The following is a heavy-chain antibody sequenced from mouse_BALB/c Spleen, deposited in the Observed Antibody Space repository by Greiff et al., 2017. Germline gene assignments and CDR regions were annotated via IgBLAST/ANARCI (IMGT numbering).Heavy chain of an antibody. V-gene: IGHV5-12-2*01. CDR3: ARHLYYYGSSSHAMDY. D-gene: IGHD1-1*01. Sequence: EVKVIESGGGLVQPGGSLKLSCAASGFTFSSYTMSWVRQTPEKRLEWVAYISNGGGSTYYPDTVKGRFTISRDNAKNTLYLQMSSLKSEDTAMYYCARHLYYYGSSSHAMDYWGQGTSVTVSS. CDR1: GFTFSSYT. J-gene: IGHJ4*01. CDR2: ISNGGGST.